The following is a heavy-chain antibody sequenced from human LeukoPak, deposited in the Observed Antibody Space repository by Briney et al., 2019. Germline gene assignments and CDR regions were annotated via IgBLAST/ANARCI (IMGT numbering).Heavy chain of an antibody. CDR3: AKIVTPGNFDY. V-gene: IGHV3-23*01. Sequence: GGSLRLSCTASGFTFSNYAMSWVRRAPGKGLEWVSAINGGGVGTYYAGSVKGRFTISRDNSKNILYLQMNCLRGEDTAVYYCAKIVTPGNFDYWGQGTLVTVSS. D-gene: IGHD2-15*01. CDR2: INGGGVGT. J-gene: IGHJ4*02. CDR1: GFTFSNYA.